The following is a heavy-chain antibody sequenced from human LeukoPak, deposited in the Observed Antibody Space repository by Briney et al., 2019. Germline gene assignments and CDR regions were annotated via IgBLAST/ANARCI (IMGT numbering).Heavy chain of an antibody. V-gene: IGHV1-69*06. Sequence: SVKVSCKASGGTFSSYAISWVRQAPGQGLEWMGGIIPIFGTANYAQKFQGRVTITADKSTSTAYMELSSLRSEDTAVYYCASDLADAFDIWGQGTMVPSLQ. CDR2: IIPIFGTA. D-gene: IGHD3-16*01. J-gene: IGHJ3*02. CDR1: GGTFSSYA. CDR3: ASDLADAFDI.